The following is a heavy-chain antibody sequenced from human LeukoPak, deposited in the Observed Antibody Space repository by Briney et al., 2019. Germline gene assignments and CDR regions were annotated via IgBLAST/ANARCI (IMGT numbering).Heavy chain of an antibody. CDR2: ISAYNGNT. CDR3: ARDSGSGYDYYYYGMDV. CDR1: GYTFTSYY. D-gene: IGHD5-12*01. V-gene: IGHV1-18*04. Sequence: GASVKVSCKASGYTFTSYYMHWVRQAPGQGLEWMGWISAYNGNTNYAQKLQGRVTMTTDTSTSTAYMELRSLRSDDTAVYYCARDSGSGYDYYYYGMDVWGQGTTVTVSS. J-gene: IGHJ6*02.